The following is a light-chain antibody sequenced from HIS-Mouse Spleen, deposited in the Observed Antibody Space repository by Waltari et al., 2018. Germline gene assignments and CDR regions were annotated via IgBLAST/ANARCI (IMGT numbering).Light chain of an antibody. V-gene: IGKV1D-8*02. CDR1: QGISSY. CDR2: AAS. Sequence: AIWMTQSPSLLSASTGDRVTISCRMSQGISSYLAWYQQKPGKAPELLIYAASTLQSGVPSRLSGSSAGIDVTLHISFLKSEDFATDYCYQYQSLTNTFDGGTKVEIK. J-gene: IGKJ4*01. CDR3: YQYQSLTNT.